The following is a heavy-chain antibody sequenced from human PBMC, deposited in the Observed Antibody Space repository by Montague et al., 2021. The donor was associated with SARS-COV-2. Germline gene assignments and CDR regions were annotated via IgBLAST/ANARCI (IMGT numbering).Heavy chain of an antibody. Sequence: STNYNPSLKSRVTISVDTSKNQFSLNLRSVTAADTAVYYCAKGQLWFDYWGQGILGTVSS. V-gene: IGHV4-4*09. CDR2: ST. D-gene: IGHD5-18*01. J-gene: IGHJ4*02. CDR3: AKGQLWFDY.